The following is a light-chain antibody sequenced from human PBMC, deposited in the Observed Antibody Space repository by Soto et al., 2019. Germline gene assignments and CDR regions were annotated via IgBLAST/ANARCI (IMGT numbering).Light chain of an antibody. J-gene: IGKJ1*01. Sequence: ETVLTQSPGTLSLSPGERASLSCRASASVSSSYLAWYQQKPSQAPRLLIYGASTRATGIPDRFSGSGSGTDFTLTISSLEPEDFAVYYCHQYGSSPQTFGQGTKVEIK. CDR3: HQYGSSPQT. V-gene: IGKV3-20*01. CDR1: ASVSSSY. CDR2: GAS.